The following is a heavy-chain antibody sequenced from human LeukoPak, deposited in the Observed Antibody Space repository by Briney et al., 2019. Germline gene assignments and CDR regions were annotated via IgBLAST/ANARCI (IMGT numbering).Heavy chain of an antibody. CDR3: ARDRTLPYYYGSGSYLAQTRNGFDP. CDR1: GYTFTSYY. D-gene: IGHD3-10*01. J-gene: IGHJ5*02. V-gene: IGHV1-46*01. CDR2: INPSGGST. Sequence: GASVKVSCKASGYTFTSYYMHWVRQAPGQGLEWMGIINPSGGSTSYAQKFQGRVTMTRDTSTSTVYMELSSLRSEDTAVYYCARDRTLPYYYGSGSYLAQTRNGFDPWGQGTLVTVSS.